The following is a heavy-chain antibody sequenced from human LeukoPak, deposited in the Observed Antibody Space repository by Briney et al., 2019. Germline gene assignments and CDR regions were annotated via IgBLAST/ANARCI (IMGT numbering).Heavy chain of an antibody. V-gene: IGHV3-21*01. Sequence: GGSLRLSCAASGFTFSSYRMNWVRQAPGKGLEWVSSISSSSSYIYYADSVQGRFTISRDNAKNSLYLQMNSLRAEDTAVYYCARESLYCSSTSCYKANPDYWGQGTLVTVSS. CDR2: ISSSSSYI. CDR3: ARESLYCSSTSCYKANPDY. D-gene: IGHD2-2*01. CDR1: GFTFSSYR. J-gene: IGHJ4*02.